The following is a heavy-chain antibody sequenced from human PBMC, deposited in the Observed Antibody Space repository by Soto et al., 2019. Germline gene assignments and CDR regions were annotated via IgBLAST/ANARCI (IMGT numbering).Heavy chain of an antibody. CDR3: AKEGGTLGTSASYGFDY. D-gene: IGHD3-16*01. Sequence: QVQLVESGGGGVQPGGSLRLSCAASGFSFSSYGIHWVRQAPGKGLEWVAVVSNEGSIQYYADSVKGRFTISRDNSENTVFLQMNSLRSEDTAVYYCAKEGGTLGTSASYGFDYWGQGSRVTVSS. V-gene: IGHV3-30*18. CDR1: GFSFSSYG. J-gene: IGHJ4*02. CDR2: VSNEGSIQ.